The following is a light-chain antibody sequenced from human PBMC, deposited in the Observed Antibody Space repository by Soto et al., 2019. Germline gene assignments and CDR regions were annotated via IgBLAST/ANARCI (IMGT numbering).Light chain of an antibody. CDR3: LQYNDWVPT. CDR2: DAS. V-gene: IGKV3D-20*02. CDR1: QSVSSYN. Sequence: EIVLTQSPDTLSLSPGERATLSCRASQSVSSYNLAWYQQKPGQAPRLLISDASNRASGIPVRFSGGGSGTDFTLTINRLEPEDFALYYCLQYNDWVPTFGQGTKVDIK. J-gene: IGKJ1*01.